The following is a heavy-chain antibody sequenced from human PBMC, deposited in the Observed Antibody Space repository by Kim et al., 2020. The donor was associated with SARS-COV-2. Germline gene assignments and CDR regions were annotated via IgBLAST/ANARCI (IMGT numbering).Heavy chain of an antibody. D-gene: IGHD3-9*01. CDR2: INAGNGNT. J-gene: IGHJ4*02. V-gene: IGHV1-3*01. CDR1: GYTFTSYA. Sequence: ASVKVSCQASGYTFTSYAMHWVRQAPGQRLEWMGWINAGNGNTKYSQKFQGRVTITRDTSASTAYMELSSLRSEDTAVYYCARDLGRYFDWLLTTDPDGFDYWGQGTLVTVSS. CDR3: ARDLGRYFDWLLTTDPDGFDY.